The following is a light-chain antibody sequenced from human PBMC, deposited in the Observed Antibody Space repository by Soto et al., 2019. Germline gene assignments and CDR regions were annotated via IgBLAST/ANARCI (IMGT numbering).Light chain of an antibody. J-gene: IGLJ1*01. CDR3: SCYDRRNNYV. V-gene: IGLV2-8*01. CDR2: EVT. CDR1: NSDVGGYNY. Sequence: QSVLTQPPSASGSPGQSVTIPCTGTNSDVGGYNYVSWYQQYPGKATKLIIYEVTRRPSGVPHRFSGSTSSNTASVTVSGLQADDEADYYCSCYDRRNNYVFGAGTKLTVL.